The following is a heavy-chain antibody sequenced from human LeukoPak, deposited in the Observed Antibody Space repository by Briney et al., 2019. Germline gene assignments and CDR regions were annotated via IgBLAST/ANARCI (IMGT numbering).Heavy chain of an antibody. D-gene: IGHD5-18*01. J-gene: IGHJ5*02. CDR3: ARMVDTASSRLNWFDP. Sequence: SGPTLVNPTETLTLTCTVSGFSLSNARMGVSWIRQPPGKALEWLAHIFSNDEKSYGTSLKSRLTISKDTSKSQVVLTMTNMDPVDTATYYCARMVDTASSRLNWFDPWGQGTLVTVSS. CDR2: IFSNDEK. V-gene: IGHV2-26*01. CDR1: GFSLSNARMG.